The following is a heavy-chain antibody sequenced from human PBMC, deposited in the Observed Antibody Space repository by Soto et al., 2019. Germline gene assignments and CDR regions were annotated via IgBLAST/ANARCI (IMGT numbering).Heavy chain of an antibody. D-gene: IGHD3-3*01. V-gene: IGHV1-3*01. Sequence: QVHLVQSGAEVKKPGASVMVSCKTSGYTFTNYAMHWVRQAPGQRLEWMGWINAGNGNTAYSQKFQGRVTITRDTYASTAYMELSSLTSEDTAVYYCARDRGGVLELASWGQGTLVTVSS. J-gene: IGHJ5*02. CDR1: GYTFTNYA. CDR2: INAGNGNT. CDR3: ARDRGGVLELAS.